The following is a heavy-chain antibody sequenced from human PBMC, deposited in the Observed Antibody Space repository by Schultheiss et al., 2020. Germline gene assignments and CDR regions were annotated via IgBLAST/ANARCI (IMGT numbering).Heavy chain of an antibody. CDR1: GFSLSTSGVG. J-gene: IGHJ4*02. CDR2: IYWDDDK. V-gene: IGHV2-5*02. Sequence: SGPTLVKPTQTLIMTCTFSGFSLSTSGVGVGWIRQPPGKALEWLALIYWDDDKRYNPSLRSRLTITKDTSRNQVVLTMTNMDPVDTATYYCAHRHYITSGNWDSGAFDYWGQGILVTVSS. CDR3: AHRHYITSGNWDSGAFDY. D-gene: IGHD3-10*01.